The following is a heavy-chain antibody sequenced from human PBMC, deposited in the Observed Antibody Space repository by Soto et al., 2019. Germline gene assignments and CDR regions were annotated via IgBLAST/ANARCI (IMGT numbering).Heavy chain of an antibody. Sequence: ASVKVSCKASGYTFTNYYMHWVRQAPGQGLEWLGIINPSGGSTTYAQKFQGRVTMTRDTSTSTVYTEVSSLRFEDTAVYYCAREAIAAAGNYYYGMDVWGQGTTVTVSS. CDR1: GYTFTNYY. D-gene: IGHD6-13*01. J-gene: IGHJ6*02. CDR3: AREAIAAAGNYYYGMDV. V-gene: IGHV1-46*01. CDR2: INPSGGST.